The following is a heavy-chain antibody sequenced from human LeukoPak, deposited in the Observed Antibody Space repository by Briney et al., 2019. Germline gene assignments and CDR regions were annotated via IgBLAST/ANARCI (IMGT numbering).Heavy chain of an antibody. CDR1: GGSFSGYY. Sequence: SETLSLTCAVYGGSFSGYYWSWIRQPPGKGLEWIGEINHSGSTNYNPSLKSRVTISVDTSKNEFSLKLSSVTAADTAVHYCARTKGWGINYYESGGYLVDYWGQGTPVTVAS. CDR2: INHSGST. CDR3: ARTKGWGINYYESGGYLVDY. V-gene: IGHV4-34*01. J-gene: IGHJ4*02. D-gene: IGHD3-22*01.